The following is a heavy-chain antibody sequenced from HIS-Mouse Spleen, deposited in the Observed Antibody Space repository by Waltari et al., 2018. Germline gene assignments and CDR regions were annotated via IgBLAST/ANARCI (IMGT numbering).Heavy chain of an antibody. CDR1: GGSISSSSDY. CDR2: IYYSGGT. Sequence: QLQLQESGPGLVKPSETLSLTCTVSGGSISSSSDYWGWIRQPPGKGLEWIGSIYYSGGTYYNPSLKSRVTISVGTSKNQFSLKLSSVTAADTAVYYCAREIPYSSSWYDWYFDLWGRGTLVTVSS. V-gene: IGHV4-39*07. D-gene: IGHD6-13*01. J-gene: IGHJ2*01. CDR3: AREIPYSSSWYDWYFDL.